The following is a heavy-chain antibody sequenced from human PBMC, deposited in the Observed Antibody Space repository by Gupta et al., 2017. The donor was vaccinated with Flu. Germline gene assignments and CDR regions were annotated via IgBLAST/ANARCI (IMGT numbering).Heavy chain of an antibody. J-gene: IGHJ5*02. V-gene: IGHV1-69*02. CDR3: ASGSGRFCSSTSCYPGGWFDP. CDR2: IIPILGIA. D-gene: IGHD2-2*01. Sequence: VQLVQSGAEVKKPGSSVTVSCKASGGTFSSYPISWVRQAPGQGLEWMGRIIPILGIANYAQKFQGRVTITADKSTSTAYMELSSLRSEDTAVYYCASGSGRFCSSTSCYPGGWFDPWGQGTLVTVSS. CDR1: GGTFSSYP.